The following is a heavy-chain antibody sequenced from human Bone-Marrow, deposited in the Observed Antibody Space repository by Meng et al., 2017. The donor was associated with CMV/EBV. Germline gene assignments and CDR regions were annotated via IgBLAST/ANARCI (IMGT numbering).Heavy chain of an antibody. CDR1: GFTFDDYA. CDR3: ARAPCRVGVCYMYGYYYGMGF. D-gene: IGHD2-8*01. Sequence: SLKISCAASGFTFDDYAMHWVRQAPGKGLEWVSGISWNSGSIGYADSVKGRFTISRDNAKNTLYLQVNSLRAEDTTVYYCARAPCRVGVCYMYGYYYGMGFWGPGNTVNVSS. CDR2: ISWNSGSI. V-gene: IGHV3-9*01. J-gene: IGHJ6*02.